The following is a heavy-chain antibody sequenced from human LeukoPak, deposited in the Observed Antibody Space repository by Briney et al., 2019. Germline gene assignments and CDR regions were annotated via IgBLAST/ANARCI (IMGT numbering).Heavy chain of an antibody. J-gene: IGHJ4*02. CDR2: IYYSGST. CDR1: GGSISSYY. Sequence: SETLSLTCAVSGGSISSYYWSWIRQHPGKGLEWIGYIYYSGSTYYNPSLKGRVTISVDPSKNQFSLKLSSVTAADTAVYYCARGVDLLYYYDSSGYPPKPFDYWGQGTLVTVSS. CDR3: ARGVDLLYYYDSSGYPPKPFDY. D-gene: IGHD3-22*01. V-gene: IGHV4-31*11.